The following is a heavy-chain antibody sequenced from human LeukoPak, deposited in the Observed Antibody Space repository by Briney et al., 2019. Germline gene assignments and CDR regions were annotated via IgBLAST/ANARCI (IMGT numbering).Heavy chain of an antibody. D-gene: IGHD4-17*01. J-gene: IGHJ4*02. CDR1: GFTFSSYG. CDR2: IWYDGSNK. CDR3: AKDGTTVTTLNYFDY. V-gene: IGHV3-33*06. Sequence: GGSLRLSCAASGFTFSSYGMHWVRQAPGKGLEWVAIIWYDGSNKYYADSVKGRFTISRDNTKNTLYLQMNSLRAEDTAVYYCAKDGTTVTTLNYFDYWGQGTLVTVSS.